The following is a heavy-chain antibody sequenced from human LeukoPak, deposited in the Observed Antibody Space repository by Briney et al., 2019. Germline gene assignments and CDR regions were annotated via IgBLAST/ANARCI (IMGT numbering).Heavy chain of an antibody. CDR3: ARHSIEDYSDYVADFDY. J-gene: IGHJ4*02. V-gene: IGHV4-59*08. Sequence: SETLSLTCTVSGGSISSYYWSWIRQPPGKGLEWIGYIYYSGSTNYNPSLKGRVTISVDTSKNQFSLKLSSVTAADTAVYYCARHSIEDYSDYVADFDYWGQGTLVTVSS. D-gene: IGHD4-11*01. CDR1: GGSISSYY. CDR2: IYYSGST.